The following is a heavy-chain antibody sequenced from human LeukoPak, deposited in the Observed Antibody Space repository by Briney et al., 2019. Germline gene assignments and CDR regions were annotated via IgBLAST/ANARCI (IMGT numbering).Heavy chain of an antibody. CDR2: ISGSGSTI. V-gene: IGHV3-48*03. D-gene: IGHD3-10*02. CDR1: GFTFSSYE. CDR3: AELGITMIGGV. Sequence: GGSLRLSCAASGFTFSSYEMNWVRQGPGKGLEGVSYISGSGSTIYYADSVKGRFTISRDNAKNSLYLHMNSLRAEDTAVYYCAELGITMIGGVWGKGTTVTISS. J-gene: IGHJ6*04.